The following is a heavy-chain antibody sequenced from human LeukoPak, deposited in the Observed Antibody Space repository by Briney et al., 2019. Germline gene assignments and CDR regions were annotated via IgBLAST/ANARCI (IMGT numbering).Heavy chain of an antibody. CDR3: ARINGYSSSWDY. CDR1: GFTFSTYW. V-gene: IGHV3-23*01. J-gene: IGHJ4*02. D-gene: IGHD6-13*01. Sequence: GGSLRLSCAASGFTFSTYWMSWVRQAPGKGLEWVSAISGSGGSTYYADSVKGRFTISRDNSKNTLYLQMNSLRAEDTAVYYCARINGYSSSWDYWGQGTLVTVSS. CDR2: ISGSGGST.